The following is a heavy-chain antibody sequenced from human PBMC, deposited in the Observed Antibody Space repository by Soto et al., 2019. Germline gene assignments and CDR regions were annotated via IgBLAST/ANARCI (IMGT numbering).Heavy chain of an antibody. CDR2: FHDSGIT. J-gene: IGHJ4*02. Sequence: SATLSLTCRVSDGSVRRRNFYWTWIRQPPGKGLEWIGYFHDSGITNYNPSLKSRVTISLDTSKNHFSLKLSSVTAADTAVYFCARDRGSAIDYWGQGSLVSVSA. CDR3: ARDRGSAIDY. CDR1: DGSVRRRNFY. V-gene: IGHV4-61*03. D-gene: IGHD3-16*01.